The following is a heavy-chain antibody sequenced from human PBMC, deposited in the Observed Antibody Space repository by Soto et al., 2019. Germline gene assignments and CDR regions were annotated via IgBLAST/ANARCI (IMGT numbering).Heavy chain of an antibody. CDR2: IYWDDDK. D-gene: IGHD6-13*01. CDR3: ALLASIVGSWYFGAGGYGMDV. CDR1: GFSLSTSGVG. J-gene: IGHJ6*02. V-gene: IGHV2-5*02. Sequence: QITLKESGPTLVKPTQTLTLTCTFSGFSLSTSGVGVGWIRQPPGKALEWLALIYWDDDKRYSPSLKSRLTITKDTSKNQVVLTMTNMDPVDTATYYCALLASIVGSWYFGAGGYGMDVWGQGTTVTVSS.